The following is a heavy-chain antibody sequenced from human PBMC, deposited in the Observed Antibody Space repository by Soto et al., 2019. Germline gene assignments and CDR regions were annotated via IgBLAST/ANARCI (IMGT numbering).Heavy chain of an antibody. CDR2: INHSGST. D-gene: IGHD3-10*01. CDR3: ARSLLWLGGNWFDP. V-gene: IGHV4-34*01. Sequence: QVQLQQWGAGLLKPSETLSLTCAVYGGSFSGYYWSWIRQPPGKGLEWIGEINHSGSTNYNPSLKSRVTITVDTSKNQFSLKLSSVTAADTAVYYCARSLLWLGGNWFDPWGQGTLVTVSS. J-gene: IGHJ5*02. CDR1: GGSFSGYY.